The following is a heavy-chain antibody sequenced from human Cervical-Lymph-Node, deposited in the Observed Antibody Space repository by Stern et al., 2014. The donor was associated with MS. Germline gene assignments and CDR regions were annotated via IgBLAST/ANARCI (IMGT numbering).Heavy chain of an antibody. CDR1: GFTFDDYA. D-gene: IGHD3-10*01. CDR2: ISWNSGSI. V-gene: IGHV3-9*01. CDR3: ARDVLYYYGSGSYYHYYYGMDV. J-gene: IGHJ6*02. Sequence: EVQLVESGGGLVQPGRSLRLSCAASGFTFDDYAMHWVRQAPGKGLEWVSGISWNSGSIGYADSVKGRFTISRDNAKNSLYLQMNSLRAEDTALYYCARDVLYYYGSGSYYHYYYGMDVWGQGTTVTVSS.